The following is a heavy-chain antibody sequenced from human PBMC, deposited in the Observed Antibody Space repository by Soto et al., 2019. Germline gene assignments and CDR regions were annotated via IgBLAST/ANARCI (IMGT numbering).Heavy chain of an antibody. D-gene: IGHD5-12*01. CDR3: AMGVDVATISAFDS. CDR1: GFTFSTYD. Sequence: QVQLVESGGGVVQPGRSLRLSCAASGFTFSTYDMHWVRQAPGKGLGWVAVISYDGSSKYYADSVKGRFTISRDNSKNALYLQMTRLRAEDTAVYYCAMGVDVATISAFDSWGQGTLVTVSS. J-gene: IGHJ4*02. V-gene: IGHV3-30*03. CDR2: ISYDGSSK.